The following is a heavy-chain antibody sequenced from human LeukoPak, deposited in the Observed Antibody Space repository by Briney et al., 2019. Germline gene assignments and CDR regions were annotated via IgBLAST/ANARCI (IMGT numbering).Heavy chain of an antibody. V-gene: IGHV3-23*01. CDR1: GFTFSSSA. D-gene: IGHD3-22*01. CDR2: ISYSGSGT. Sequence: PGGYLRLSCAASGFTFSSSAMAWVRHAPGKGLERLSTISYSGSGTYYADSVKGRFTISRDNAKNSLYLQMNSLRAEDTAVYYCAREVDSSGYYSFDYWGQGTLVTVS. J-gene: IGHJ4*02. CDR3: AREVDSSGYYSFDY.